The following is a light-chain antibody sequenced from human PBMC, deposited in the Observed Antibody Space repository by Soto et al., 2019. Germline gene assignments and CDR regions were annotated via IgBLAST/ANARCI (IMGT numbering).Light chain of an antibody. Sequence: SYELTQSPSVSVAPGQTARITCAGNNIGSKSVHWFQQRPGQAPVLVVFDDSDRPSGIPERFSGSKSETTATLTISGVEAGDEADYYCQVWDSNVLHHVFGTGTKVTVL. CDR3: QVWDSNVLHHV. CDR2: DDS. CDR1: NIGSKS. V-gene: IGLV3-21*02. J-gene: IGLJ1*01.